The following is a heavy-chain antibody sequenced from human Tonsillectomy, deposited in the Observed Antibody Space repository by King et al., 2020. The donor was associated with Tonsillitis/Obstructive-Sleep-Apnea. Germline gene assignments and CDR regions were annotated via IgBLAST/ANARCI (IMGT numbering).Heavy chain of an antibody. D-gene: IGHD5-12*01. Sequence: QLQESGPGLVKPSETLSLTCTVSGGSISSYYWSWIRQPPGKGLEWIGYIYYSGSTNYNPSLKSRVTISVDTSKNQFSLKLSSVTAADTAGYYCARVQDSGYGVDYWGQGTLVTVSS. CDR2: IYYSGST. V-gene: IGHV4-59*01. CDR3: ARVQDSGYGVDY. J-gene: IGHJ4*02. CDR1: GGSISSYY.